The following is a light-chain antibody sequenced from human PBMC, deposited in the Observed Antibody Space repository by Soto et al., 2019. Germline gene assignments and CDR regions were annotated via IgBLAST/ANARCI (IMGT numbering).Light chain of an antibody. CDR2: GAS. V-gene: IGKV3-15*01. Sequence: EIVMTQSPATLSVSPGERATLSCRASQSVSSNLAWYQQKPGQAPRLLIYGASTRATGIPARFSGSGSGTEFTLTISSLPSEDFAVYYCQQYNNWPPGYPMYTFGQGTKLEIK. CDR1: QSVSSN. J-gene: IGKJ2*01. CDR3: QQYNNWPPGYPMYT.